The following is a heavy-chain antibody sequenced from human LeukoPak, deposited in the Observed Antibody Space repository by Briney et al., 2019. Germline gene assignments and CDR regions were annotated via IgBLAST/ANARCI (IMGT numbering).Heavy chain of an antibody. Sequence: GGSLRLSCAASRFTFSSYWMHWVRQAPGKGLVWVSRINSDGSSTTYADSVKGRFTISRDNAKNTLYLQMNSLRAEDTAVYYCATKLVGAKSSEFEYWGQGTLVTVSS. V-gene: IGHV3-74*01. CDR2: INSDGSST. J-gene: IGHJ4*02. CDR3: ATKLVGAKSSEFEY. CDR1: RFTFSSYW. D-gene: IGHD1-26*01.